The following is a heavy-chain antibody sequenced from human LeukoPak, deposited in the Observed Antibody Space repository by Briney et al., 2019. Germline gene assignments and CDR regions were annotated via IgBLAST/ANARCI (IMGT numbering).Heavy chain of an antibody. J-gene: IGHJ3*02. V-gene: IGHV3-21*06. CDR2: ISSSSSYI. Sequence: PGGSLRLSCAASGFTFSVYGLNWVRQAPGKGPEWVSSISSSSSYIYYGDSVKGRFTISRDNAKNSLYLQMNSLRAEDTAVYYCARSYSGSYNDASDIGGQGPMVTVS. CDR3: ARSYSGSYNDASDI. CDR1: GFTFSVYG. D-gene: IGHD1-26*01.